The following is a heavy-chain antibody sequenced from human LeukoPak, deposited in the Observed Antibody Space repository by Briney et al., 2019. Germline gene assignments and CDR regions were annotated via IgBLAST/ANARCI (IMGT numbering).Heavy chain of an antibody. CDR1: GALISSGSYY. V-gene: IGHV4-61*02. J-gene: IGHJ4*02. CDR3: ARVSTRPIDY. Sequence: SETLSLTCTVSGALISSGSYYWSWIRQPAGTGLEWIGRMYTSGSTNYNPSLKSRVTISVDTSKNQFSLKLSSVTAADTAVYYCARVSTRPIDYWGQGTLVTVSS. D-gene: IGHD2/OR15-2a*01. CDR2: MYTSGST.